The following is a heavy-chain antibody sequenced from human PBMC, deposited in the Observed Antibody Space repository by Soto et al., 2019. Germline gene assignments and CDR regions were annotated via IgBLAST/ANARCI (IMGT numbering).Heavy chain of an antibody. D-gene: IGHD2-15*01. J-gene: IGHJ4*02. CDR1: GGTFSSYA. CDR2: IIPICGTS. CDR3: ARDRRVAPGEPH. Sequence: QVQLVQSGAEVKKPGSSVKVSCKASGGTFSSYAISWVRQAPGQGLEWMGGIIPICGTSNYAQKFQGRVTITAYEATSTAYMELSSLRSEDTAVYYCARDRRVAPGEPHWGQGTLVTVSS. V-gene: IGHV1-69*12.